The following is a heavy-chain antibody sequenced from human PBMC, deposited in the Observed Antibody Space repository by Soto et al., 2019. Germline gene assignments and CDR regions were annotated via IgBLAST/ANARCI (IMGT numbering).Heavy chain of an antibody. Sequence: GGSLRLSCAASGFTFSDYYINWIRQAPGKGLEWVSYVSSSGYTIYYADSVQGRFTISRDNTKNSLFLQMNSLRAEDTAVYYCARGSTGGYAPIEYWGQGTLVTVSS. D-gene: IGHD5-12*01. J-gene: IGHJ4*02. CDR1: GFTFSDYY. CDR2: VSSSGYTI. V-gene: IGHV3-11*01. CDR3: ARGSTGGYAPIEY.